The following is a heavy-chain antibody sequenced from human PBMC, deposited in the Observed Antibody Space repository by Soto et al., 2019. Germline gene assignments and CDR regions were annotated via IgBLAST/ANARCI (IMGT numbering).Heavy chain of an antibody. CDR3: ARVLLWCGELDLFDY. V-gene: IGHV1-18*01. Sequence: ARRIEWMGWISAYNGNTNYAQKLQGRVTMTTDTSTSTAYMELRSLRSDDTAVYYCARVLLWCGELDLFDYWGQGTLVTVSS. J-gene: IGHJ4*02. D-gene: IGHD3-10*01. CDR2: ISAYNGNT.